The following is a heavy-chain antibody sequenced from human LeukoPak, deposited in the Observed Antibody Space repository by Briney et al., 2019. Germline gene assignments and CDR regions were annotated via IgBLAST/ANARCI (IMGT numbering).Heavy chain of an antibody. V-gene: IGHV4-34*01. D-gene: IGHD4-17*01. CDR1: GGSFSGYY. J-gene: IGHJ3*02. CDR3: ARDSRPSTVTTFFYAFDI. CDR2: INHSGST. Sequence: PSETLSLTCAFNGGSFSGYYWGWIRKSPGKVLEWMGEINHSGSTNYNPSLKSRVTISIDTSKNQFSLKLSSVTAADTAVYYCARDSRPSTVTTFFYAFDIWGQGTMVTVSS.